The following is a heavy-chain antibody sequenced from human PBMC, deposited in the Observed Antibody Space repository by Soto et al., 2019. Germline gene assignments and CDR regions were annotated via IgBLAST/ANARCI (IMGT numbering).Heavy chain of an antibody. CDR3: AVSLDIVVVPAAVIDAFDI. Sequence: QVQLVQSGAEVKKPGSSVKVSCKAPGGTFSSYTISWVRQAPGQGLEWMGRIIPILGIANYAQKFQGRVTITADKSPSTAYMELSSLRAEDTAVYYCAVSLDIVVVPAAVIDAFDIWGQGTMVTVSS. CDR1: GGTFSSYT. D-gene: IGHD2-2*03. J-gene: IGHJ3*02. V-gene: IGHV1-69*02. CDR2: IIPILGIA.